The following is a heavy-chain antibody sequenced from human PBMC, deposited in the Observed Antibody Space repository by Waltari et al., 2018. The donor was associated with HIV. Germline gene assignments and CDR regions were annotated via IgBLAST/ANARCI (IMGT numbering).Heavy chain of an antibody. Sequence: EVRLVESGGALIQPGGSLRLSCVASGFSVGDHYLPWVRQAPGKGLEWVAIIFSCGSTYYADSVRGRFIISRDNSKNTLYLQMNSLTAEDTAIYYCARGLGLTVAVSGIRPFDYWGQGTLVTVSS. CDR3: ARGLGLTVAVSGIRPFDY. CDR1: GFSVGDHY. V-gene: IGHV3-53*01. D-gene: IGHD6-19*01. CDR2: IFSCGST. J-gene: IGHJ4*02.